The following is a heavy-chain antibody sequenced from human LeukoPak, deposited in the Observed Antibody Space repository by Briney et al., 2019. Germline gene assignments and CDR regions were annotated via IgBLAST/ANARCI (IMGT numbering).Heavy chain of an antibody. CDR3: ARGVPNYAYDSSSYYRSSAGYKP. D-gene: IGHD3-22*01. J-gene: IGHJ3*01. V-gene: IGHV4-34*01. Sequence: SDTLSLICAVCGGPLSGSYWIWIRQPTGKGREWIGDINHIGRTTNHPSLKSRVTISIDTSKNHVSLKLSSVTAADTAVFYCARGVPNYAYDSSSYYRSSAGYKPWGQGTLVTVSS. CDR1: GGPLSGSY. CDR2: INHIGRT.